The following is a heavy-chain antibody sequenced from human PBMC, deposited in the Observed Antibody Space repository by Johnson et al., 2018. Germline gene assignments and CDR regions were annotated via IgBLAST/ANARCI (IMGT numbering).Heavy chain of an antibody. CDR1: GFTFDDYA. V-gene: IGHV3-9*01. D-gene: IGHD2-15*01. Sequence: VQLVESGGGLVQPGRSXRLSCAASGFTFDDYAMHWVRQAPGKGLEWVSGISWNSGSIGYADSVKGRFTISRDNAKNSLSLQMNSLRAEDTALYYRAKDTGSSELLDAFDIWGQGTMVTVSS. CDR3: AKDTGSSELLDAFDI. CDR2: ISWNSGSI. J-gene: IGHJ3*02.